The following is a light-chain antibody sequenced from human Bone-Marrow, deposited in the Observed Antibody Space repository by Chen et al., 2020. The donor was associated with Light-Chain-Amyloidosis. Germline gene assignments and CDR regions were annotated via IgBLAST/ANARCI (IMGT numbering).Light chain of an antibody. CDR3: SSYTITNTLV. Sequence: SALTQPASVSGSPGQSITISCTRTSSDVGGDNHVSWYQQHPDKAPKLMIYEVTNRPSWVPDRFFGSKSDNTASLTISGLQTEDEADYFCSSYTITNTLVFGSGTRVTVL. CDR1: SSDVGGDNH. J-gene: IGLJ1*01. CDR2: EVT. V-gene: IGLV2-14*01.